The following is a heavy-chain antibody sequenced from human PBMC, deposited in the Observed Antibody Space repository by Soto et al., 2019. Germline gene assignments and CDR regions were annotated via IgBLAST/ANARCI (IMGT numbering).Heavy chain of an antibody. CDR3: ARRASR. V-gene: IGHV3-48*03. CDR2: IHPSGQPI. Sequence: PGGSLRLSCAVSGFTFSSSEMYWVRQAPGKGLEWISYIHPSGQPIFYADSVKGRFTISRDNANNSVFLQMNSLRAEDKAVYYCARRASRWGQGTMVTVSS. D-gene: IGHD1-26*01. CDR1: GFTFSSSE. J-gene: IGHJ3*01.